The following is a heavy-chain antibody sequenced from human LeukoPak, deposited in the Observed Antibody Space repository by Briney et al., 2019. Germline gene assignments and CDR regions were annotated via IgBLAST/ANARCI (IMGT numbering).Heavy chain of an antibody. Sequence: GGSLRLSCAASGFTFSSYAMSWVRQAPGKGLEWVSGISGSGVNTYYADSVKGRFTISRDNAKNSLYLQMNSLRAEDTAVYYCARVRELRSQVSWFDPWGQGTLVTVSS. V-gene: IGHV3-23*01. CDR1: GFTFSSYA. CDR3: ARVRELRSQVSWFDP. CDR2: ISGSGVNT. D-gene: IGHD1-26*01. J-gene: IGHJ5*02.